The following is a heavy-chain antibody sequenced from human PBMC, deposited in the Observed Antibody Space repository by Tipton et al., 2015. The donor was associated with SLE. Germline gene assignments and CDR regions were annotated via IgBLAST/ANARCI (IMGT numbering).Heavy chain of an antibody. V-gene: IGHV3-11*05. CDR3: ARGQNDILTGPWGWFDP. D-gene: IGHD3-9*01. CDR2: ISSSSSYT. Sequence: SLRLSCAASGFTFSDYYMSWIRQAPGKGLVWVSYISSSSSYTNYADSVKGRFTISRDNAKNSLYLQMNSLRAEDTAVYYCARGQNDILTGPWGWFDPWGQGTLVTVSS. CDR1: GFTFSDYY. J-gene: IGHJ5*02.